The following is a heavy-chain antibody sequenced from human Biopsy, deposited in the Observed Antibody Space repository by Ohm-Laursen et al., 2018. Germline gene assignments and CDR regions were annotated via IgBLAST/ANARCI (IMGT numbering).Heavy chain of an antibody. V-gene: IGHV4-39*01. J-gene: IGHJ5*02. CDR1: GDSISTSTTYY. CDR3: ARHPTGFWFDP. CDR2: IYNSETT. Sequence: SDTLSLTCAVSGDSISTSTTYYWAWLRQPPGKGLEWIGSIYNSETTFYNPSLKSRVAISVDTSTNLFSLKVSSVTAADTALYYCARHPTGFWFDPWGHGTLVTVSS.